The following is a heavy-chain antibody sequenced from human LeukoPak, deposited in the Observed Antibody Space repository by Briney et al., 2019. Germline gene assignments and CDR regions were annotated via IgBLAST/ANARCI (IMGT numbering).Heavy chain of an antibody. V-gene: IGHV4-4*07. CDR1: GGSISSYY. Sequence: SETLSLTCTVPGGSISSYYWSWFRQPAGKGLEWVGRIYTSGSTNYNPSLKSRVTMSVDTSKNQFSLKLSSVTAADTAVYYCARAGGPTMIVPPNWFDPWGQGTLVTVSS. CDR3: ARAGGPTMIVPPNWFDP. CDR2: IYTSGST. J-gene: IGHJ5*02. D-gene: IGHD3-22*01.